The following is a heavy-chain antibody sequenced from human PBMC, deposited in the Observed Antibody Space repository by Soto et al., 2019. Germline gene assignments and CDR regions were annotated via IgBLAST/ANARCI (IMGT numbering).Heavy chain of an antibody. D-gene: IGHD3-3*01. J-gene: IGHJ5*02. CDR1: GGSISSGSYY. Sequence: SETLSLTCTVSGGSISSGSYYWSWIRQPPGKGLEWIGEINHSGSTNYNPSLKSRVTISVDTSKNQFSLKLSSVTAADTAVYYCAREELRFLEWLKRKNWFDPWGQGTLVTVSS. CDR3: AREELRFLEWLKRKNWFDP. CDR2: INHSGST. V-gene: IGHV4-39*07.